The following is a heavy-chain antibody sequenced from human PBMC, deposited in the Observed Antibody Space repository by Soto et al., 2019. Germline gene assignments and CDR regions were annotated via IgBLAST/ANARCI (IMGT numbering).Heavy chain of an antibody. J-gene: IGHJ4*02. D-gene: IGHD3-22*01. Sequence: GGSLRLSCSASGFTFSIYAMHWVRQAPGKGLEYVSSISTNGGSTHYADSVKGRFTISRDNSKNTQYLQMSSLRADDTAVYYCVKGEYYYDISGYYPFDYWGQGTLVTVSS. CDR3: VKGEYYYDISGYYPFDY. CDR1: GFTFSIYA. V-gene: IGHV3-64D*06. CDR2: ISTNGGST.